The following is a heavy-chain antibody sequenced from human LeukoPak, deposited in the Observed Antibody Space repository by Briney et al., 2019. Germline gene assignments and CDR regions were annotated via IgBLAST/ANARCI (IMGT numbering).Heavy chain of an antibody. D-gene: IGHD3-9*01. CDR1: GFTFSTYW. J-gene: IGHJ4*02. Sequence: GGSLRLSCAASGFTFSTYWMSWVRRAPGKGLEWAANIKEDGSEKYYVDSVKGRFTISRDNAKNSLYLQMNSLRAEDTAVYYCARRGGILNGYYDYWGQGTLVTVSS. CDR2: IKEDGSEK. V-gene: IGHV3-7*03. CDR3: ARRGGILNGYYDY.